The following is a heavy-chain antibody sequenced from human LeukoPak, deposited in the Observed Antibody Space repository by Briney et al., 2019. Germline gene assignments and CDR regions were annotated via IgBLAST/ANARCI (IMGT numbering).Heavy chain of an antibody. D-gene: IGHD3-9*01. CDR3: ARAGILTGRNWFDP. CDR1: GGSISSSSYY. V-gene: IGHV4-39*07. Sequence: PSETLSLTRTVSGGSISSSSYYCGWIRQPPGEWLGWIGSIYYSGSTYYNPSLKSRVTISVDTSKNQFSLKLSSVTAADTAVYYCARAGILTGRNWFDPWGQGTLVTVSS. CDR2: IYYSGST. J-gene: IGHJ5*02.